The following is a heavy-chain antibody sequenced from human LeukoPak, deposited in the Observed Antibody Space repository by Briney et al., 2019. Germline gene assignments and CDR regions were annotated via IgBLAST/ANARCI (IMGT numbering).Heavy chain of an antibody. V-gene: IGHV4-4*02. CDR3: ARDREGGSGSTGLDY. CDR2: IYHSGST. J-gene: IGHJ4*02. D-gene: IGHD3-10*01. Sequence: NPSGTLSLTCAVSGGSISSSNWWSWVRQPPGKGLEWIGEIYHSGSTNYNPPLKSRVTISVDKSKNQFSLKLSSVTAADTAVYYCARDREGGSGSTGLDYWGQGTLVTVSS. CDR1: GGSISSSNW.